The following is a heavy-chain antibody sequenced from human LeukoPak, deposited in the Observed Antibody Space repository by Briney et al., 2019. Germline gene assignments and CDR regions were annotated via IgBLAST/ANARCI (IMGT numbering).Heavy chain of an antibody. Sequence: GASVKVSCKASGYTFTSYYMHWVRQAPGQGLEWMGIINPSGGSTSYAQKFQGRVTMTRDTSTSTVYMELSSLRSEDTAVYYCCGSSYGDYVVDNWFNPWGQGTLVTVSS. J-gene: IGHJ5*02. D-gene: IGHD4-17*01. CDR2: INPSGGST. V-gene: IGHV1-46*01. CDR3: CGSSYGDYVVDNWFNP. CDR1: GYTFTSYY.